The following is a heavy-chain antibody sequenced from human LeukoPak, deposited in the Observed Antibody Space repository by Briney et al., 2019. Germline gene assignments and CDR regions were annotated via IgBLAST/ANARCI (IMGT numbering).Heavy chain of an antibody. J-gene: IGHJ4*02. CDR1: GFTFSSYS. D-gene: IGHD6-13*01. CDR2: ISSNGGST. CDR3: ARDGGAAAGY. Sequence: PGGSLRLSCSASGFTFSSYSMHWVRQAPGKGLEYVSTISSNGGSTYYADSVKGRFTISRDNSKNTLYLQMSSLRAEDTAVYYCARDGGAAAGYWGQGTLVTVSS. V-gene: IGHV3-64D*09.